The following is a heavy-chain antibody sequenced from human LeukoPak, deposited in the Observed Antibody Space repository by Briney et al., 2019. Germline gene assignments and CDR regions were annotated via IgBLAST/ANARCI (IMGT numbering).Heavy chain of an antibody. CDR3: AYTVVPAAILPRSRAFDI. D-gene: IGHD2-2*01. Sequence: PGGSLRPSCAASGFAFSSYSMNWVRQAPGKGLEWVSSISSSSSYIYYADSVKGRFTISRDNAKNSLYLQMNSLRAEDTAVYYCAYTVVPAAILPRSRAFDIWGQGTMVTVSS. CDR1: GFAFSSYS. J-gene: IGHJ3*02. V-gene: IGHV3-21*01. CDR2: ISSSSSYI.